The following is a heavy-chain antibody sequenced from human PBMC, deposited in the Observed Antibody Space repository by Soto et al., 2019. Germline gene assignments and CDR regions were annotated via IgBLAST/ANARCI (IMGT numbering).Heavy chain of an antibody. CDR2: ISDDGSNK. J-gene: IGHJ6*02. CDR3: ARDSSSSRYYYYYGMDV. Sequence: QVQLVESGGGVVQPGRSLRLSCAASGFTFSSYAMHWVRQAPGKGLEWVAVISDDGSNKYYADSVKGRFTISRDKSKNTLYLQMNSLRAEDTAVYYCARDSSSSRYYYYYGMDVWGQGTTVTVCS. V-gene: IGHV3-30-3*01. CDR1: GFTFSSYA. D-gene: IGHD6-6*01.